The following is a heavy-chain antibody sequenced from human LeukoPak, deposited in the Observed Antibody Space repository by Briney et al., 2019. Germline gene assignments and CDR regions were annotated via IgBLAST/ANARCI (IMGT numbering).Heavy chain of an antibody. CDR3: AREPRPRGGWFVSD. V-gene: IGHV1-2*02. CDR2: INPNSGGT. J-gene: IGHJ4*02. D-gene: IGHD6-19*01. Sequence: ASVKVSCKASGYRFTDYYIHWVRQAPGQGLEWMGWINPNSGGTRYAQKFQGRVTMTRDTSITTAYMEVSRLRSDDTAVYYCAREPRPRGGWFVSDWGQGTLVTVPS. CDR1: GYRFTDYY.